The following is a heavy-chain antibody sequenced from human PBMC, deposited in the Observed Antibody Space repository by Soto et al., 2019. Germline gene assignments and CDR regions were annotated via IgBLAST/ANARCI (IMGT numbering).Heavy chain of an antibody. V-gene: IGHV3-21*01. CDR3: ARALRYCIGGICYPPPYDFEY. CDR2: ISSTSSFI. D-gene: IGHD2-15*01. J-gene: IGHJ4*02. CDR1: GFTFSTYN. Sequence: EVQLVESGGGLVKPGGSLRVSCAASGFTFSTYNMNWVRQAPGKGLEWVSSISSTSSFIYYADSVKGRFAISRDNAKSSLSLHMNGLRAEVTAVYYCARALRYCIGGICYPPPYDFEYWGQGTLVTVSS.